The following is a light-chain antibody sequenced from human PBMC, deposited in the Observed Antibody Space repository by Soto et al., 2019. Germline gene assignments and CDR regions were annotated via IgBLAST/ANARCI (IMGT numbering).Light chain of an antibody. V-gene: IGLV2-14*01. CDR1: SREVGGYNY. Sequence: QAALTQPAPLSGSPGQAVTLSCTGTSREVGGYNYVSWYQQHPGKAPKLMIYDVSNRPSGVSNRFSGSKSGNTASLTISGLQAEDEADYYCSSYTSSSTLYVFGTGTKVTVL. CDR3: SSYTSSSTLYV. CDR2: DVS. J-gene: IGLJ1*01.